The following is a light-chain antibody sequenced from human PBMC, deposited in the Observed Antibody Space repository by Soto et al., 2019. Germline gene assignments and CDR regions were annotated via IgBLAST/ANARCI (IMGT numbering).Light chain of an antibody. CDR1: SSDIGDSDY. V-gene: IGLV2-14*01. CDR3: SSYSRNSTPVV. Sequence: QSVLTQPASVSGSPGQSITISCTGTSSDIGDSDYVSWYQQHPDKAPKLLISEVTNRPSGVSNRFSGPKSGNTASLTISGLQAEDEADYYCSSYSRNSTPVVFGGGTQLTVL. CDR2: EVT. J-gene: IGLJ2*01.